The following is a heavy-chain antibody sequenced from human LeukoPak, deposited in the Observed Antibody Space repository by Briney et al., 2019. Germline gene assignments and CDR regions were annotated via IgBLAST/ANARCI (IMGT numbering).Heavy chain of an antibody. J-gene: IGHJ4*02. D-gene: IGHD5-24*01. CDR2: INPNSGGT. Sequence: GASVKVSCKASGYTFTGYYIHWVRQAPGQGLEWMGWINPNSGGTNYIQKFQDRVTMTRDTPISTAYVELSRLRSDDTAVYYCARGDGYNFSFDYWGQGTLVTVSS. CDR3: ARGDGYNFSFDY. CDR1: GYTFTGYY. V-gene: IGHV1-2*02.